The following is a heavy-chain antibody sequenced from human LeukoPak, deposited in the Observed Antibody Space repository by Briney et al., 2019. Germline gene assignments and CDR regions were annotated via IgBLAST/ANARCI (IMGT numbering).Heavy chain of an antibody. J-gene: IGHJ4*02. CDR1: GLTFGDYT. D-gene: IGHD5-18*01. CDR2: ISRNGVAT. CDR3: ARGGYSYGNY. Sequence: GGSLRLSCAASGLTFGDYTMNWVRQAPGKGLEWVALISRNGVATKYADSVRGRFTISRDNAKNSLYLQMNSLRAEDTAVYYCARGGYSYGNYWGQGTLVTVSS. V-gene: IGHV3-20*04.